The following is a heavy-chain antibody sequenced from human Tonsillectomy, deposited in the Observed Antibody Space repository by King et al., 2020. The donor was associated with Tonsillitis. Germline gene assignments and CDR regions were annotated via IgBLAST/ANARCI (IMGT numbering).Heavy chain of an antibody. CDR3: AHSLFGGGATWWYFDL. D-gene: IGHD3-3*01. CDR2: IYWNDDK. CDR1: GFSLSTGGVG. J-gene: IGHJ2*01. V-gene: IGHV2-5*01. Sequence: TLKESGPTLVKPTQTLTLTCTFSGFSLSTGGVGVGWIRQPPGKALEWLALIYWNDDKRYSPSLKSRLTITKDTSKNQVVLTMNNMDPVDTATYFCAHSLFGGGATWWYFDLCGRGTLVTVSS.